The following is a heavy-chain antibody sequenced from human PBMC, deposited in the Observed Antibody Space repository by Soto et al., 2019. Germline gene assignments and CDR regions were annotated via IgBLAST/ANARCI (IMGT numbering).Heavy chain of an antibody. CDR1: GYTFTNYF. Sequence: QAHLVQSGAEVKKPGASVKVSCKASGYTFTNYFITWVRQAPGQGLEWMGRISAYNGNTNYAQMLHGRVTMTTDTSTATAYMEMRSLRSDDTAVYYYARENYYSGMDVWGQGTTVTVSS. J-gene: IGHJ6*02. CDR3: ARENYYSGMDV. CDR2: ISAYNGNT. V-gene: IGHV1-18*01.